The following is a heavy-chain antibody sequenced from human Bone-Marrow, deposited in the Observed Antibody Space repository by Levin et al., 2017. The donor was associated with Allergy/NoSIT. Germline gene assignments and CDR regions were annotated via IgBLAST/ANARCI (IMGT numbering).Heavy chain of an antibody. D-gene: IGHD7-27*01. CDR2: IKEDGSEK. Sequence: GGSLRLSCEASGFSLGRYWMSWVRQAPGKGLEWVANIKEDGSEKSSVDSVKGRFTISRDNGRNSLYLQMNNLRAEDTAVYYCARVSWRPPAEEWGYYFDYWGQGALVTVSS. V-gene: IGHV3-7*03. CDR1: GFSLGRYW. CDR3: ARVSWRPPAEEWGYYFDY. J-gene: IGHJ4*02.